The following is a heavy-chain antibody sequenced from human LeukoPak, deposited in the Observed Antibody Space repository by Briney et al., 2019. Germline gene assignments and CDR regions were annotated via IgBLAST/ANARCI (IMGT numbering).Heavy chain of an antibody. CDR1: GFTVNSNY. D-gene: IGHD4-11*01. CDR3: ARLPKTTYFDY. CDR2: IYTGGTT. J-gene: IGHJ4*02. Sequence: GGSLRLSCAASGFTVNSNYMSWVRQAPGKGLEWVSVIYTGGTTDYADSVKGRFTISRDNSKNTLFLQMNSLRAEDTAVYYCARLPKTTYFDYWGQGTRVTVFS. V-gene: IGHV3-53*01.